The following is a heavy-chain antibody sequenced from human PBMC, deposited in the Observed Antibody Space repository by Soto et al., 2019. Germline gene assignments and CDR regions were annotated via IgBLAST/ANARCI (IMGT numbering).Heavy chain of an antibody. Sequence: QVHLQQWGAGLLKPSETLSLTCAVYGGSFSGYYWSWIRQPPGKGLEWIGEINHSGSTNYNPSLKSRVTISVDTSKNQCSLKLSSVTAADTAVYYCARGRIAVAGASWFDPWGQGTLVTVSS. D-gene: IGHD6-19*01. J-gene: IGHJ5*02. V-gene: IGHV4-34*01. CDR2: INHSGST. CDR1: GGSFSGYY. CDR3: ARGRIAVAGASWFDP.